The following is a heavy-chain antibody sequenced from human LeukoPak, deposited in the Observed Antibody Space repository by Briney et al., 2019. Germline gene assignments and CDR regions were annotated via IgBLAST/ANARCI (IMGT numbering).Heavy chain of an antibody. CDR2: INHSGST. D-gene: IGHD1/OR15-1a*01. CDR3: ARARNWNKYYFDY. CDR1: GQSFSGYY. J-gene: IGHJ4*02. V-gene: IGHV4-34*01. Sequence: SETLSLTCALYGQSFSGYYWSWIRHPPGKGREWIGEINHSGSTNYNPSLKSRVTISVDTSKNQFSLKLSSVTAADTAVYYCARARNWNKYYFDYWGQGTLVTVSS.